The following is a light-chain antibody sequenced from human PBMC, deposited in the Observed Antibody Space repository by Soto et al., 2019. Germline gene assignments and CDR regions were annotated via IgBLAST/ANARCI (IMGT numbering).Light chain of an antibody. CDR3: SSYAGSYTLV. V-gene: IGLV2-11*01. CDR1: SNDVGGYNF. J-gene: IGLJ2*01. Sequence: QSVLTQPRSVSGSPGQSVTISCTGTSNDVGGYNFVSWYQQHPGKVPKLFIYDVSRRPSGVPDRFSGSKSGNTASLTISGLQAEDEADYYCSSYAGSYTLVFGGGTNLTVL. CDR2: DVS.